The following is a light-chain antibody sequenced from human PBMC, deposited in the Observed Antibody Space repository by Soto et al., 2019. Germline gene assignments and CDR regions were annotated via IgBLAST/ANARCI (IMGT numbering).Light chain of an antibody. J-gene: IGLJ2*01. CDR3: AAWDDSLNGPV. CDR1: SSNIGSNT. V-gene: IGLV1-44*01. Sequence: QSVLTQPPSASGTPGQRVTISCSGSSSNIGSNTVNWYQQLPGTAPKLLIYSNNQRPSGVPDRFSGSKSGTSASLAISALPSEDAADYYCAAWDDSLNGPVFGGGTKLTVL. CDR2: SNN.